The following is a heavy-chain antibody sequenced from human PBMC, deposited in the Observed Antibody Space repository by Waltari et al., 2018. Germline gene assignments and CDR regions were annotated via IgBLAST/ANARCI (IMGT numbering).Heavy chain of an antibody. J-gene: IGHJ4*02. D-gene: IGHD5-12*01. CDR3: VKLAQNKNDY. V-gene: IGHV3-30*02. Sequence: QVQLVEFGGGMVQPGGSLRLSCAASGFTFSDYGMHWVRQAPGKGLEWVAFIRDDEINKYYADSVKGRFTISRDNSKNTLYLQMNSLRAEDTAVYYCVKLAQNKNDYWGQGTLVTVSS. CDR2: IRDDEINK. CDR1: GFTFSDYG.